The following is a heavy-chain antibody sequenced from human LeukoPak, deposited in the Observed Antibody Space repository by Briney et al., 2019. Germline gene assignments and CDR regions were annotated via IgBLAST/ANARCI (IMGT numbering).Heavy chain of an antibody. CDR3: ARGLRYCSSTSCAIDY. CDR1: GGSFSGYY. V-gene: IGHV4-34*01. CDR2: IKHSGST. Sequence: SETLSLTCAVYGGSFSGYYWSWIRQPPGKGLEWIGEIKHSGSTNYNPSLKSRVTISVDTSKNQFSLKLSSVTAADTAVYYCARGLRYCSSTSCAIDYWGQGTLVTVSS. D-gene: IGHD2-2*01. J-gene: IGHJ4*02.